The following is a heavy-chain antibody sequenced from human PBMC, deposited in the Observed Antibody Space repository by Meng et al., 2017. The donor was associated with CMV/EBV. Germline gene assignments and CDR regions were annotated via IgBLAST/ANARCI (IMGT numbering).Heavy chain of an antibody. J-gene: IGHJ4*02. CDR2: INPNSGGT. CDR1: GYIFTGYY. V-gene: IGHV1-2*02. D-gene: IGHD5-24*01. CDR3: ARGWWLQDLNFKY. Sequence: ASSLVSCYASGYIFTGYYMHWVRQAPGHGLEWMGWINPNSGGTNYAQKFQGRVTMTRDTSISTAYMELSRLRSDDTAVYYCARGWWLQDLNFKYWGQGTLVTVSS.